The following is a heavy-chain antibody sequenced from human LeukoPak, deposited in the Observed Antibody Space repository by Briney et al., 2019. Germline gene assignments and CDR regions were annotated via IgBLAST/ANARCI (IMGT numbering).Heavy chain of an antibody. D-gene: IGHD5-12*01. CDR1: GYTFTAYY. CDR3: ARGEPLTTIILKGGDY. V-gene: IGHV1-2*02. Sequence: GASVKVSCKASGYTFTAYYVHWVRQAPGQGLEWMGWINPNSGGTNYAQKFQGRVTMTSDTSISKAYMELSSLRSDDTAVYYCARGEPLTTIILKGGDYWGQGTLVTVSS. CDR2: INPNSGGT. J-gene: IGHJ4*02.